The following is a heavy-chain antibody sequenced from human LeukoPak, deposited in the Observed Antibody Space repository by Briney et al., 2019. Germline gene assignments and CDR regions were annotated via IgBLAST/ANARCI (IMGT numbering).Heavy chain of an antibody. CDR1: GGTFSSYA. J-gene: IGHJ5*02. CDR3: ARVATGTTYNWFDP. Sequence: ASVKVSCKASGGTFSSYAISWVRQAPGQGLEWMGGIIPIFGTANYAQKFQGRVTITADESTSTAYMELSSLRSEDTAVYYCARVATGTTYNWFDPWGQGTLVTVSS. D-gene: IGHD1-1*01. V-gene: IGHV1-69*13. CDR2: IIPIFGTA.